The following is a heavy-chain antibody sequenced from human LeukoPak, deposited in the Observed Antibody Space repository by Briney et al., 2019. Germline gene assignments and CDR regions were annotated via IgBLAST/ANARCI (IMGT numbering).Heavy chain of an antibody. V-gene: IGHV1-2*06. J-gene: IGHJ5*02. D-gene: IGHD6-6*01. CDR1: GYTFTRYG. CDR2: INPNSGGT. CDR3: AREGARIAARRASGFDP. Sequence: ASVKVSCKTSGYTFTRYGVSWVRQAPGQGLEWMGRINPNSGGTNYAQKFQGRVTMTRDTSISTAYMELSRLRSDDTAVYYCAREGARIAARRASGFDPWGQGTLVTVSS.